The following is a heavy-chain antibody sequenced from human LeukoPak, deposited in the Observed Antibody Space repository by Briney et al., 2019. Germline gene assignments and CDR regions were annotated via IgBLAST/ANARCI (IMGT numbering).Heavy chain of an antibody. CDR3: AKDRAIGPAVYYFDY. Sequence: GGSLRLSCAASGFTFSSYAMHWARQAPGKGLQWVAVIASDGRDVKYGDSVKGRFTISRDNSKNTLYLQMNSLRAEDTAVYYCAKDRAIGPAVYYFDYWGQGTLVTVSS. J-gene: IGHJ4*02. V-gene: IGHV3-30*18. CDR1: GFTFSSYA. CDR2: IASDGRDV. D-gene: IGHD2-2*01.